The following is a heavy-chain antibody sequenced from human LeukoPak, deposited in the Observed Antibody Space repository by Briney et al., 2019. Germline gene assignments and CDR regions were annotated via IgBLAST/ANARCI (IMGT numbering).Heavy chain of an antibody. J-gene: IGHJ6*04. CDR3: AELGITMIGGV. V-gene: IGHV3-48*03. CDR2: ISSSGSTI. Sequence: GGSLRLSCAASGFTFSSYEMNWVRQAPGKGLEWVSYISSSGSTIYYADSVKGRFTISRDNAKNSLYLQMSSLRAEDTAVYYCAELGITMIGGVWGKGTTVTVSS. CDR1: GFTFSSYE. D-gene: IGHD3-10*02.